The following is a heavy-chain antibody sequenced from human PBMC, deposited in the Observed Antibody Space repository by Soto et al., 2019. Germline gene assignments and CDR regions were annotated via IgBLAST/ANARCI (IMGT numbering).Heavy chain of an antibody. Sequence: QVQLQESGPGLVKPSGTLSLTCAVSGASIRSNNRWSWVRQSPGKGLEWIGEIFHSGSTNYNPSPKXRLTISVDKSKNQFSLKLSSVTAADTAVYYCARVYSGSYSDSWGRGTLVTVSS. V-gene: IGHV4-4*02. J-gene: IGHJ4*02. CDR1: GASIRSNNR. CDR3: ARVYSGSYSDS. CDR2: IFHSGST. D-gene: IGHD1-26*01.